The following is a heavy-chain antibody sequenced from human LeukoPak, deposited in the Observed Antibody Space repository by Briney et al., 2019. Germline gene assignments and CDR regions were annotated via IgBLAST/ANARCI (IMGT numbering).Heavy chain of an antibody. CDR2: ISSSSSYI. D-gene: IGHD1-26*01. CDR1: GFTFSSYS. J-gene: IGHJ4*02. CDR3: ARLSVGVAIFDY. Sequence: PGGSLRLSCAASGFTFSSYSMNWVRQAPGKGLEWVSSISSSSSYIYYADSVKGRFTISRDNAKNSLYLQMNSLRAEDTAVYYCARLSVGVAIFDYWGQGTLVTVSS. V-gene: IGHV3-21*01.